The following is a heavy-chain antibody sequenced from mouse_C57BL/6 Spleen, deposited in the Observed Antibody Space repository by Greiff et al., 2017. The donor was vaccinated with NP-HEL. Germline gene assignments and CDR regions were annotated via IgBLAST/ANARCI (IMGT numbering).Heavy chain of an antibody. CDR1: GYTFTDYN. J-gene: IGHJ3*01. Sequence: EVQLQQSGPELVKPGASVKMSCKASGYTFTDYNMHWVKQSHGKSLEWIGYINPNNGGTSYNQKFKGKATLTVNKSSSTAYMELRSLTSEDSAVYYCARRVYYDYDGWFAYWGQGTLVTVSA. V-gene: IGHV1-22*01. D-gene: IGHD2-4*01. CDR3: ARRVYYDYDGWFAY. CDR2: INPNNGGT.